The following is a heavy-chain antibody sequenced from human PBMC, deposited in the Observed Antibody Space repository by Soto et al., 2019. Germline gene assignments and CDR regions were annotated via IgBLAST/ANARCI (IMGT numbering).Heavy chain of an antibody. CDR2: INYSGRT. D-gene: IGHD3-16*01. J-gene: IGHJ6*02. V-gene: IGHV4-30-4*01. CDR1: SGSISSSDYY. Sequence: QVQLQESGPGLVKPSQTLSLTCSVSSGSISSSDYYWSLVRQPPGKGLEWIGYINYSGRTYYKPSLKSGVSVSIDTSKNQFSLRLTSVTAADTAVYFCARFGTLGKDYGVDVGGQGTTVTVSS. CDR3: ARFGTLGKDYGVDV.